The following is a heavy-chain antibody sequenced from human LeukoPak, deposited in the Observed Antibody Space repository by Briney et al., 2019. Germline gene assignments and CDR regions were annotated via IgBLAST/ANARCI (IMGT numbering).Heavy chain of an antibody. CDR1: GVTVSGSY. J-gene: IGHJ4*02. D-gene: IGHD1-26*01. Sequence: GGSLRLSCAASGVTVSGSYMSWVRQAPGKGLEWVSVIYTSGDTYYADSVKGRFTISRDSSKNTLYLQMNTLRTEDTAVHYCVRVRYSGSWFPVPNFDCWGQGTLVTVSS. CDR2: IYTSGDT. CDR3: VRVRYSGSWFPVPNFDC. V-gene: IGHV3-66*01.